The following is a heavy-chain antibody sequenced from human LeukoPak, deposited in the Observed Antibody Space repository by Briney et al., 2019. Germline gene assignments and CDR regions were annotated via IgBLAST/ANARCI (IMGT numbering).Heavy chain of an antibody. V-gene: IGHV3-21*01. D-gene: IGHD3-22*01. Sequence: PGGSLRLSCAASGFTFSSYSMNWVRQAPGKGVEWVSSISRSSSYIYYADSVQGRFTISRDNAKNSLYLQMNSLRAEDTAVYYCARDRVLDYYDSSGYDYWGQGTLVTVSS. CDR2: ISRSSSYI. CDR1: GFTFSSYS. CDR3: ARDRVLDYYDSSGYDY. J-gene: IGHJ4*02.